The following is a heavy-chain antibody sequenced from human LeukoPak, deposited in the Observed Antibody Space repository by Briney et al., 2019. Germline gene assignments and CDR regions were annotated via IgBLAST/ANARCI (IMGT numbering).Heavy chain of an antibody. V-gene: IGHV3-30*03. CDR1: GFTFSSYG. CDR2: ISYDGSNK. J-gene: IGHJ4*02. CDR3: ARNLDYYFDY. Sequence: GGSLRLSCAASGFTFSSYGMHWVRQAPGKGLEWVAVISYDGSNKYYADSVKGRFTISRDNSKNTLYLQMSSLRAEDTAVYFCARNLDYYFDYWGQGTLVTVSS.